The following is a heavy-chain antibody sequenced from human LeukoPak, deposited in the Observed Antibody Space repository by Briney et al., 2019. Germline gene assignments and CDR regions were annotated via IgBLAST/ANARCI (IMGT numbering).Heavy chain of an antibody. D-gene: IGHD6-25*01. CDR3: ARAPAISGTSAFDI. V-gene: IGHV1-69*06. CDR1: GGTFSSYA. CDR2: IIPIFGTA. J-gene: IGHJ3*02. Sequence: ASVKVSCKASGGTFSSYAISWVRQAPGQGLEWMGGIIPIFGTANYAQKFQGRVTITADKSTSTAYMELSSLRSEDTAVNYCARAPAISGTSAFDIWGQGTMVTVSS.